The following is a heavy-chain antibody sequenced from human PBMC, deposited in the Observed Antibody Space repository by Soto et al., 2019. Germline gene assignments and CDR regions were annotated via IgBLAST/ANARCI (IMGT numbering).Heavy chain of an antibody. CDR3: ARDCSSTSCSNYYYYYGMDV. CDR2: ISAYNGNT. D-gene: IGHD2-2*01. V-gene: IGHV1-18*04. CDR1: GYTFTSYG. Sequence: AASVKVSCKASGYTFTSYGISWVRQAPGQGLEWMGWISAYNGNTNYAQKLQGRVTMTTDTSTSTAYMELRSLRSDDTAVYYCARDCSSTSCSNYYYYYGMDVWGQGTTVTVSS. J-gene: IGHJ6*02.